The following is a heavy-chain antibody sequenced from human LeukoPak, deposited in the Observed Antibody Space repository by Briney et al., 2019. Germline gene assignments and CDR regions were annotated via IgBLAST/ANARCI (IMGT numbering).Heavy chain of an antibody. CDR1: GFTFDDYA. V-gene: IGHV3-43D*03. Sequence: GGSLRLSCAASGFTFDDYAMHWVRQAPGKGLEWVSLISWDGGSTYYADSVKGRFTIPRDNSKNSLYLQMNSLRAEDTALYYCAKGERWRGGFWSGYYTDHFDYWGQGTLVTVSS. CDR2: ISWDGGST. CDR3: AKGERWRGGFWSGYYTDHFDY. D-gene: IGHD3-3*01. J-gene: IGHJ4*02.